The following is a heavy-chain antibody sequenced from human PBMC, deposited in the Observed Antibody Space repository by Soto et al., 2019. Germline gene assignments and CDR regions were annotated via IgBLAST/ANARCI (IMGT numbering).Heavy chain of an antibody. V-gene: IGHV3-21*01. D-gene: IGHD3-22*01. J-gene: IGHJ6*02. Sequence: GGSLRLSCAASGFTFSTYSMNWVRQAPGKGLDWVSSISSSSSYIYYADSVKGRFTISRDNAKNSLYLQMNSLRAEDTAVYYCARYDSSGYYWPYYYYGMDVWGQGNTVTVSS. CDR2: ISSSSSYI. CDR1: GFTFSTYS. CDR3: ARYDSSGYYWPYYYYGMDV.